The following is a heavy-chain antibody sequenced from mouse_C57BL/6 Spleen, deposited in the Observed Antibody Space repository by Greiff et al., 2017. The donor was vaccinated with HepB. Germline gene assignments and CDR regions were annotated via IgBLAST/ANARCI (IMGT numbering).Heavy chain of an antibody. J-gene: IGHJ3*01. Sequence: VQLQQSGAELVKPGASVTLSCKASGYTFTDYEMHWVKQTPVHGLEWIGAIDPETGGTAYNQKFKGKAILTADKSSSTAYMMLRSLTSEDSAVYYCTGISRLGRDWFAYWGQGTLVTVSA. CDR3: TGISRLGRDWFAY. V-gene: IGHV1-15*01. CDR2: IDPETGGT. D-gene: IGHD4-1*01. CDR1: GYTFTDYE.